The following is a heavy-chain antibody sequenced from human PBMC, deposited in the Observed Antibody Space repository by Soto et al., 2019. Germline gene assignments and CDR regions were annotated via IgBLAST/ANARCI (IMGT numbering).Heavy chain of an antibody. Sequence: GGSQRLSCAASGFTYSSYAMHWVRQAHGKGLEWVAVISYDGSNKYYADSVKGRFTISRDNFKNTLYLQMSSLRAEDTAVYYCARDRYYYDSSGYYYAGNWFDPWGQGT. V-gene: IGHV3-30-3*01. J-gene: IGHJ5*02. CDR2: ISYDGSNK. CDR1: GFTYSSYA. D-gene: IGHD3-22*01. CDR3: ARDRYYYDSSGYYYAGNWFDP.